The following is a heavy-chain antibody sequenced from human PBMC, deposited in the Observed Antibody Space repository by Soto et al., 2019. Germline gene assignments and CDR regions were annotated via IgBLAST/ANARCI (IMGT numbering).Heavy chain of an antibody. CDR3: ARGFDNWEGERRGGFDY. Sequence: GGSLRLSCAASGFTFSSYSMNWVRQAPGKGLEWVSYISSSSSTIYYADSVKGRFTISRDNAKNSLYLQMNSLRVEDTAVYYCARGFDNWEGERRGGFDYWGQGTLVTVSS. CDR2: ISSSSSTI. J-gene: IGHJ4*02. CDR1: GFTFSSYS. D-gene: IGHD1-1*01. V-gene: IGHV3-48*01.